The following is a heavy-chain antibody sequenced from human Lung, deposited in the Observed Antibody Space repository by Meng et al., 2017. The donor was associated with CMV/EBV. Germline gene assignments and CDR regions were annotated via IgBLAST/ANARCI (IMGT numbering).Heavy chain of an antibody. CDR2: ISWDGGST. CDR1: RFTFDDYT. CDR3: AKAGHVDTSSGMDA. V-gene: IGHV3-43*01. J-gene: IGHJ6*02. Sequence: GGSLRLXXAASRFTFDDYTMHWVRQAPGKGLEWVSLISWDGGSTYYADSVKGRFTISRDNSKNSLYLQMNSLRTEDTSLYYCAKAGHVDTSSGMDAWGQGXTVTVSS. D-gene: IGHD5-18*01.